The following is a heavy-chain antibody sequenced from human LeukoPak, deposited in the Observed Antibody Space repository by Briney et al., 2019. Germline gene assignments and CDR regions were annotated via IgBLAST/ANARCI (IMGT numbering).Heavy chain of an antibody. CDR3: EKTIYVWGSYRLPLDY. D-gene: IGHD3-16*02. Sequence: GGSLRLSCAASGFTFSSYAMSWVRQAPGKGLEWVSAISGSGGSTYYADSVKGRFTISRDNSKNTLYLQMNSLRAEDTAVYYCEKTIYVWGSYRLPLDYWGQGTLVTVSS. CDR1: GFTFSSYA. V-gene: IGHV3-23*01. CDR2: ISGSGGST. J-gene: IGHJ4*02.